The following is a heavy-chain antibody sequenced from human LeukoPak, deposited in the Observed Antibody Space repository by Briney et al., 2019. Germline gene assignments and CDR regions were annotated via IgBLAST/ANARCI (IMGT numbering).Heavy chain of an antibody. J-gene: IGHJ3*02. D-gene: IGHD2-15*01. Sequence: SGTLSLTCAVSGGSISSSNWWSWVRQPPGKGLEWIGEIYHSGSTNYNPSLKSRVTISVDKSKDQFSLKLSSVTAADTAVYYCARDLRRYCSGGSCYSGAFDIWGQGTMVTVSS. CDR2: IYHSGST. CDR3: ARDLRRYCSGGSCYSGAFDI. CDR1: GGSISSSNW. V-gene: IGHV4-4*02.